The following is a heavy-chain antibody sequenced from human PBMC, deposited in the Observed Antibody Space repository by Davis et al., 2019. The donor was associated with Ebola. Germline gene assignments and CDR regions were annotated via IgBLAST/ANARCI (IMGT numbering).Heavy chain of an antibody. CDR1: GGSISSYY. CDR3: ATGYSSGWYHYYGMDV. Sequence: MPSETLSLTCTVSGGSISSYYWSWIRQPPGKGLEWIGEINHSGSTNYNPSLKSRVTISVDTSKNQFSLKLSSVTAADTAVYYCATGYSSGWYHYYGMDVWGQGTTVTVSS. V-gene: IGHV4-34*01. D-gene: IGHD6-19*01. J-gene: IGHJ6*02. CDR2: INHSGST.